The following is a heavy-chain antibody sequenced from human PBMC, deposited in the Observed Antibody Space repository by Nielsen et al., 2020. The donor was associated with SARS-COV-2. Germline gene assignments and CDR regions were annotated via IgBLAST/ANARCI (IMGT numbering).Heavy chain of an antibody. CDR3: ASGAAGMNYYYGMDV. J-gene: IGHJ6*02. V-gene: IGHV3-9*01. CDR1: GFTFDDYA. D-gene: IGHD6-13*01. CDR2: ISWNSGSI. Sequence: GGSLRLSCAASGFTFDDYAMHWVRQAPGKGLEGGSGISWNSGSIGYADSVKGRFTISRDNAKNSLYLQMNSLRAEDTALYYCASGAAGMNYYYGMDVWGQGTTVTVSS.